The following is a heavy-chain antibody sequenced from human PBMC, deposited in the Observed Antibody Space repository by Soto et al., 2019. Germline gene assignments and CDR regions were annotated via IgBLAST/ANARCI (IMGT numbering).Heavy chain of an antibody. CDR2: MNPNSGNT. J-gene: IGHJ6*02. CDR3: ARGRTGDYYYYYGMDV. CDR1: GYTFISYD. Sequence: QVQLVQSGAEVKKPGASVKVSCKASGYTFISYDINWVRQASGQGLEWMGWMNPNSGNTGHAQKFQGRVTMTRNTSISKAYMELSSLRSEDTAVYYCARGRTGDYYYYYGMDVWGQGTTVTVSS. V-gene: IGHV1-8*01. D-gene: IGHD3-10*01.